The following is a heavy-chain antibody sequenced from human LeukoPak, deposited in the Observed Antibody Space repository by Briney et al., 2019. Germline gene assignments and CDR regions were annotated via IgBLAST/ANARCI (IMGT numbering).Heavy chain of an antibody. CDR3: ARDPVEWELLLDY. D-gene: IGHD1-26*01. CDR1: GFTFSQYW. J-gene: IGHJ4*02. Sequence: YPGGSLRLSCAVSGFTFSQYWMGWVRQAPGKRPEWVANMNIDGSEKHYADSVKGRFFISRDNARNLVYLQMASLRVEDTAIYYCARDPVEWELLLDYWGQGTPVTVSS. CDR2: MNIDGSEK. V-gene: IGHV3-7*03.